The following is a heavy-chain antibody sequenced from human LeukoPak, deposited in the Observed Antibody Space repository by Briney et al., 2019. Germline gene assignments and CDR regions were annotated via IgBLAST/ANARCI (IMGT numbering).Heavy chain of an antibody. CDR1: GFTFSSYS. CDR2: ISSGSSAI. D-gene: IGHD2-2*01. J-gene: IGHJ3*02. Sequence: PGGSLRLSCAASGFTFSSYSMNWVRQAPGEGLEWVSCISSGSSAIYYADSVKGRFTISRDNAKNSLFLQMNSLRDEDTAVYYCAREASWRTGRFDIWGLGTMVTVSS. CDR3: AREASWRTGRFDI. V-gene: IGHV3-48*02.